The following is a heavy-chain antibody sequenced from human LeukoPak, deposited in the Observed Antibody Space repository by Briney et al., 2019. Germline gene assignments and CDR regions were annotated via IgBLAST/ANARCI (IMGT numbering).Heavy chain of an antibody. CDR2: ITAYNDNT. Sequence: ASVKVSCKASGYTFTSYGISWVRQAPGQGLEWMGWITAYNDNTNYAQKLQGRVTMTRDTSTSTVYMEVSSLRSEDTAVYYCARATPIHSYYVSGTWRSFDYWGRGTLVTVSS. CDR1: GYTFTSYG. D-gene: IGHD3-10*01. CDR3: ARATPIHSYYVSGTWRSFDY. J-gene: IGHJ4*02. V-gene: IGHV1-18*01.